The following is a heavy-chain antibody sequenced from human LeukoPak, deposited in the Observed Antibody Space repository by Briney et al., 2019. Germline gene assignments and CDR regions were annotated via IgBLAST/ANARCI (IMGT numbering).Heavy chain of an antibody. Sequence: GGTLRLSCAASGFTFSSYGLSWVRQAPGKGLEWVSGITGSGDSTFYADSVKGRFTISRDNSKNTLYLQMNSLRAEDTAVYYCAKAKGRGSPGRDYFDYWGQGTLVTVSS. D-gene: IGHD3-10*01. CDR1: GFTFSSYG. J-gene: IGHJ4*02. V-gene: IGHV3-23*01. CDR2: ITGSGDST. CDR3: AKAKGRGSPGRDYFDY.